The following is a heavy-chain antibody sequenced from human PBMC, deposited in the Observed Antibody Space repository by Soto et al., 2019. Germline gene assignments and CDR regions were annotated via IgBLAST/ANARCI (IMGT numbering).Heavy chain of an antibody. V-gene: IGHV4-38-2*02. Sequence: SETLSLTCSVSTYSINSGFFWGWIRQPPGKGLEWIGSIFHTGDTYYNPSLKSRITMSVDTSRNQFSLKLTSLTAADTAVYYCARDTNSLDPWGQGTLVTVSS. CDR3: ARDTNSLDP. CDR1: TYSINSGFF. CDR2: IFHTGDT. D-gene: IGHD3-16*01. J-gene: IGHJ5*02.